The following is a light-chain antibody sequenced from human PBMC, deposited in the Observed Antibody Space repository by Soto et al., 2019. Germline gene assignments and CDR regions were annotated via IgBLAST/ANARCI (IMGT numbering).Light chain of an antibody. CDR1: QSVSSN. Sequence: EIVMTQSPATPSGSPGERATLSCRASQSVSSNLAWYQQKPGQAPRLLIYGASTRATGIPARFSGSGSGTEFTLTISSLQSEDFAVYYCQQYNNWPPSWTFGQGTKVDIK. CDR2: GAS. V-gene: IGKV3-15*01. J-gene: IGKJ1*01. CDR3: QQYNNWPPSWT.